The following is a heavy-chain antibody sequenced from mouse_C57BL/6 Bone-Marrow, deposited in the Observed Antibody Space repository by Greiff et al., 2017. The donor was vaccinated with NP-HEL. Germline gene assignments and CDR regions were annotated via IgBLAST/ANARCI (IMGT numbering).Heavy chain of an antibody. CDR2: IDPSDSYT. CDR3: ARPDYYGSRYFDV. D-gene: IGHD1-1*01. J-gene: IGHJ1*03. Sequence: QVQLQQPGAELVRPGTSVKLSCKASGYTFTSYWMHWVKQRPGQGLEWIGVIDPSDSYTNYNQKFKGKATLTVDTSSSPAYMQLSSLTSEDSAVYYCARPDYYGSRYFDVWGTGTTVTVSS. V-gene: IGHV1-59*01. CDR1: GYTFTSYW.